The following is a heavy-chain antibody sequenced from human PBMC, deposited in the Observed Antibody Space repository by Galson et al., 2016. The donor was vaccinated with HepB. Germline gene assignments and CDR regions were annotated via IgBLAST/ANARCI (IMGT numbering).Heavy chain of an antibody. Sequence: SLRLSCAASGFTFSHAWMTWVRQAPGKGLEWVGRIKSKTDGGTTDYAAPVRGRFTISRDDSKNTLYLQMNSLKTEDTALYYCTTGGGSACFDYWGQGTLVTVSS. CDR2: IKSKTDGGTT. CDR1: GFTFSHAW. CDR3: TTGGGSACFDY. J-gene: IGHJ4*02. V-gene: IGHV3-15*01. D-gene: IGHD2-15*01.